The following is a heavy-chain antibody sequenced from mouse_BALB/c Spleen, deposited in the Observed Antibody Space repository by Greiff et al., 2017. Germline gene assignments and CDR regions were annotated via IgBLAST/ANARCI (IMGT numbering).Heavy chain of an antibody. J-gene: IGHJ4*01. CDR2: IRSKSNNYAT. CDR3: VRDGGVYAMDY. V-gene: IGHV10-3*03. Sequence: EVMLVESGGGLVQPKGSLKLSCAASGFTFNTYAMHWVCQAPGKGLEWVARIRSKSNNYATYYADSVKDRFTISRDDSQSMLYLQMNNLKTEDTAMYYCVRDGGVYAMDYWGQGTSVTVSS. CDR1: GFTFNTYA.